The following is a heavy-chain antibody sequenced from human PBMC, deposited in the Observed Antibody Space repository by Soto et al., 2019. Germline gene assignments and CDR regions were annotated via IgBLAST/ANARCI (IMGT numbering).Heavy chain of an antibody. D-gene: IGHD3-10*01. CDR2: IKGDGIST. V-gene: IGHV3-74*01. Sequence: EVQLVESGGGLVQSGGSLRLSCAASGLTFSSYWMHWVRQAPGKGLVWVSRIKGDGISTNYADSVKGRFTISRDNAKDTVFLQMNGLSADDTAVYYCARGAMGNYYNDYWGQGTLVTVSS. J-gene: IGHJ4*02. CDR1: GLTFSSYW. CDR3: ARGAMGNYYNDY.